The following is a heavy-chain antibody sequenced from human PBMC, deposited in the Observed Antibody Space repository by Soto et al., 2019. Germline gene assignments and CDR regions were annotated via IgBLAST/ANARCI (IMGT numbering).Heavy chain of an antibody. V-gene: IGHV3-23*01. J-gene: IGHJ6*02. CDR2: ISGSGGST. D-gene: IGHD6-19*01. CDR1: GFTFSSYA. Sequence: EVQLLESGGGLVQPGGSLRLSCAASGFTFSSYAMSWVRQAPGKGLEWVSTISGSGGSTYYADSVKGRFTISRDNSKNTLYLQMNSLRAEDTAVYYCAKIQQWQSGGMDVWGQGTTVTVSS. CDR3: AKIQQWQSGGMDV.